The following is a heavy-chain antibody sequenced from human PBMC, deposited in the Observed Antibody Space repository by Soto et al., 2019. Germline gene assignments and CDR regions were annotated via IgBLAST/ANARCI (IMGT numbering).Heavy chain of an antibody. Sequence: SETLSLTCSASGAALNSGNYYWSWIRQVPGKGLEWIGHIYVTGAVDYNPSLRDRITISQDTSERQFSLNLRLVTTADTAVCYCARLRVATNNYKWFDPWGQGTLVTVSS. CDR2: IYVTGAV. CDR1: GAALNSGNYY. V-gene: IGHV4-31*03. D-gene: IGHD5-12*01. J-gene: IGHJ5*02. CDR3: ARLRVATNNYKWFDP.